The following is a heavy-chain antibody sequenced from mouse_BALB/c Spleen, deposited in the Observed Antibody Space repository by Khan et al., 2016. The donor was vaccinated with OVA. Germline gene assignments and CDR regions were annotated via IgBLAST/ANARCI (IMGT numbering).Heavy chain of an antibody. D-gene: IGHD2-1*01. J-gene: IGHJ3*01. CDR3: ARSQGNYLFTD. V-gene: IGHV9-3-1*01. CDR2: INTYTGEP. Sequence: QIQLVQSGPELKKPGETVKISCKASGYTFTDYGMNWVKQAPGKGLKWMGWINTYTGEPTSADDFKGRFAFSLETSASTASLQIINLKNEDTATXFCARSQGNYLFTDWGQGTLVTVSA. CDR1: GYTFTDYG.